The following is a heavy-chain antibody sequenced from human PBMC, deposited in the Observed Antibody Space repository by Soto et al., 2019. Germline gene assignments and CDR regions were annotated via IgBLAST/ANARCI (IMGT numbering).Heavy chain of an antibody. CDR2: IKTDGSET. D-gene: IGHD3-10*01. Sequence: GGALRLSCAASGFTFSSFWMSWVRQAPGKGLEWVANIKTDGSETHYVDSVKGRFTISRDNPKTSLFLQMNSLRVEDTAVYFCTSDRYPRFYHGSGSYPYYWGQGTPVTVSS. J-gene: IGHJ4*02. V-gene: IGHV3-7*03. CDR1: GFTFSSFW. CDR3: TSDRYPRFYHGSGSYPYY.